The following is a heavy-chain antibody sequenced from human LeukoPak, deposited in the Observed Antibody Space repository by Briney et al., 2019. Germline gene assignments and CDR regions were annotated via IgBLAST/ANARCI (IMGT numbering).Heavy chain of an antibody. Sequence: ASVKVSCKASGYTFTGYYMHWVRQAPGQGLEWMGWINPNSGGTNYAQKFQGRVTMTRDTSISTAYMELSRLRSDDTAVYYCARPRPYYYDSSGYYYDNDAFDIWGQGTMVTVSS. CDR1: GYTFTGYY. J-gene: IGHJ3*02. CDR3: ARPRPYYYDSSGYYYDNDAFDI. D-gene: IGHD3-22*01. V-gene: IGHV1-2*02. CDR2: INPNSGGT.